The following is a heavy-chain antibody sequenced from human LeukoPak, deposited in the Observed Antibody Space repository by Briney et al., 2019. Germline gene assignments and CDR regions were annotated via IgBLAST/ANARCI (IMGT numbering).Heavy chain of an antibody. CDR2: IYHSGST. CDR3: VCSGYSGYDPIDY. CDR1: GYSISSGYY. V-gene: IGHV4-38-2*01. D-gene: IGHD5-12*01. J-gene: IGHJ4*02. Sequence: PSETLSLTCAVSGYSISSGYYWGWIRQPPGKGLEWIGSIYHSGSTYYNPSLKSRVIISVETSKNQFSLKLSSVTAADTAVYYCVCSGYSGYDPIDYWGQGTLVTVSS.